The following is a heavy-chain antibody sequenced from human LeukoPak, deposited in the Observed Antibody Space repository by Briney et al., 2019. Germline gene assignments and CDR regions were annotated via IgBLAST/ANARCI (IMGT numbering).Heavy chain of an antibody. CDR2: LHTSGGP. CDR3: ATGGGPFDY. Sequence: PSETLSPTCSVSGGSISLWQWNWIRQAAGKGLEWIGRLHTSGGPKYNPSLKSRVTMSLDTSKNQFFLKVSSVTAADTAVYFCATGGGPFDYWGQGILVTVSS. V-gene: IGHV4-4*07. CDR1: GGSISLWQ. D-gene: IGHD3-16*01. J-gene: IGHJ4*02.